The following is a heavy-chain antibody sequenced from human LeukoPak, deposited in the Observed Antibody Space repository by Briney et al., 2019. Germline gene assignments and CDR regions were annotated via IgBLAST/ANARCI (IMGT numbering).Heavy chain of an antibody. Sequence: PGGSLRLSCAASGFTFSSYGMNWVRQAPGKGLEWVSSISSSSSYLYDADSVKGRFTISRDNAKNSLYLQMNSLRAEDTAVYYCARDRDGQGYVDVWGKGTTVTVSS. J-gene: IGHJ6*04. CDR2: ISSSSSYL. D-gene: IGHD3-16*01. CDR3: ARDRDGQGYVDV. V-gene: IGHV3-21*01. CDR1: GFTFSSYG.